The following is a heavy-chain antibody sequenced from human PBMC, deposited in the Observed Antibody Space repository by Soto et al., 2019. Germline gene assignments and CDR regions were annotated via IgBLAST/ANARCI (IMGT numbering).Heavy chain of an antibody. CDR1: GFSLSTSGVG. D-gene: IGHD4-17*01. CDR3: AHLHSGDYDRLQRCAF. Sequence: QITLKESGPTLVNPTQTLTLTCSFSGFSLSTSGVGVAWIRQPPGKALEWLALVYWNDDKRYRPSLKSRLTTTQATSNTQVVLTMTNLDPVATATYFCAHLHSGDYDRLQRCAFWGQGALVIVSS. CDR2: VYWNDDK. J-gene: IGHJ4*02. V-gene: IGHV2-5*01.